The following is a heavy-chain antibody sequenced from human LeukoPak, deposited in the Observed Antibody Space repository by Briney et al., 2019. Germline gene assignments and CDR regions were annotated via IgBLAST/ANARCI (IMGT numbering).Heavy chain of an antibody. CDR1: GFTFSSYY. CDR3: ARIDSSGYFSLIVY. CDR2: IKQDGSEK. D-gene: IGHD3-22*01. Sequence: PGGSLRLSCAASGFTFSSYYMGWVRQAPGKGLEWVANIKQDGSEKYYVDSVKGRFTISRDNAKNSLYLQMNSLRAEDTAVYYCARIDSSGYFSLIVYWGQGTLVTVSS. V-gene: IGHV3-7*01. J-gene: IGHJ4*02.